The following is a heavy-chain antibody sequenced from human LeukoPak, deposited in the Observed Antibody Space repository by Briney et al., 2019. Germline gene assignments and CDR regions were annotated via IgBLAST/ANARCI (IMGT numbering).Heavy chain of an antibody. CDR3: ATLQQLWFGDLYRGGAFDI. CDR1: YRLTDPT. J-gene: IGHJ3*02. Sequence: YRLTDPTMHRQRHLPHTGPDTTAAFNPQHGETNYAQRFQGRVTMTEDTSTGTAYMELSSLRSDDTAVYYCATLQQLWFGDLYRGGAFDIWGQGTLVTVSS. D-gene: IGHD3-10*01. V-gene: IGHV1-24*01. CDR2: FNPQHGET.